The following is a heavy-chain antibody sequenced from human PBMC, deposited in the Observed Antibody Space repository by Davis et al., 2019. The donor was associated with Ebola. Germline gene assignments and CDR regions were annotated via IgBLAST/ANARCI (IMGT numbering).Heavy chain of an antibody. CDR3: ARHPSIVGATGGIYYYYGMDV. J-gene: IGHJ6*04. CDR1: GFTFSTYS. Sequence: GGSLRLSCAASGFTFSTYSMSWVRQAPGKGLEWVSSISSDSDYIYYADSAKGRFTISRDNAKNSLYLQMNSLRAEDTAVYYCARHPSIVGATGGIYYYYGMDVWGKGTTVTVSS. V-gene: IGHV3-21*01. D-gene: IGHD1-26*01. CDR2: ISSDSDYI.